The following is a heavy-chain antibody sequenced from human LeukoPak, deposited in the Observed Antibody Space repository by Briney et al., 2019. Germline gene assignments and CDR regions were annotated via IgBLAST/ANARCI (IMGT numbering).Heavy chain of an antibody. J-gene: IGHJ5*02. CDR1: GGSFSGYY. Sequence: SETLSLTCAVYGGSFSGYYWSWIRQPPGKGLEWSGEINHSGSTNYNPYLKSRVTISVDTSKNQFSLKLSSVTAADTAVYYCARGRRQWIAAAGKVWFDPWGQGTLVAVSS. CDR2: INHSGST. CDR3: ARGRRQWIAAAGKVWFDP. V-gene: IGHV4-34*01. D-gene: IGHD6-13*01.